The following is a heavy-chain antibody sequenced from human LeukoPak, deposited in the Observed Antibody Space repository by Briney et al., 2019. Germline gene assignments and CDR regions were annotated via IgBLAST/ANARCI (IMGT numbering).Heavy chain of an antibody. CDR3: AQSNY. V-gene: IGHV3-73*01. CDR1: GFTFSGSP. Sequence: GGSLILSCAASGFTFSGSPILWVRQASGKGLEWVGRIRSKADNYATAYAASVQGRCTISRDDSKSTAYLQLNSLKTEDTAVYYCAQSNYWGQGALVTVSS. CDR2: IRSKADNYAT. J-gene: IGHJ4*02.